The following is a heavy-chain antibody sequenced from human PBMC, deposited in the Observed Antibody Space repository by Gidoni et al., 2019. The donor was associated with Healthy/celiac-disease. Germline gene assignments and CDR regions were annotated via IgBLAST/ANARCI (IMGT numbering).Heavy chain of an antibody. CDR1: GGSISSGGYY. J-gene: IGHJ5*02. CDR3: ASGAPLSWFDP. V-gene: IGHV4-31*03. CDR2: IYYSGST. D-gene: IGHD1-26*01. Sequence: QVPLQESGPGLVQPSQTLSLTCTVPGGSISSGGYYWSWIRQHPGKGLEWIGFIYYSGSTYYNPSLKSRVTISVDTSKNQFSLKLSSVTAADTAVYYCASGAPLSWFDPWGQGTLVTVSS.